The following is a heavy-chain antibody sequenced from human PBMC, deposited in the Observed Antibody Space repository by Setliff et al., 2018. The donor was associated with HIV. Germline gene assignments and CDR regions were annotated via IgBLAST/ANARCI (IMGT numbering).Heavy chain of an antibody. J-gene: IGHJ4*02. D-gene: IGHD6-19*01. CDR1: AFTFSRYG. CDR3: AKNLYRSPWSPLDY. V-gene: IGHV3-30*02. Sequence: GGSLRLSCAASAFTFSRYGMHWVRQDPGKGLEWVAFIRYDDTYKFYADSVKGRFTISRDNSKNTLYLQMNSLRVVDTAVSFCAKNLYRSPWSPLDYWGQGALVTVSS. CDR2: IRYDDTYK.